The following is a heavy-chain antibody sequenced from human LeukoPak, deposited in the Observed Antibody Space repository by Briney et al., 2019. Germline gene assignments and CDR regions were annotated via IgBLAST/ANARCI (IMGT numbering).Heavy chain of an antibody. D-gene: IGHD3-22*01. CDR2: ISSSSSYI. CDR1: GFTFSSYS. Sequence: GGSLRLSCAASGFTFSSYSMNWVRQAPGKGLEWVSSISSSSSYIYYADSVKGRFTISRDNAKNSLYLQVNSLRAEDTAVYYCARGMIVVDFDYWGQGTLVTVSS. V-gene: IGHV3-21*01. J-gene: IGHJ4*02. CDR3: ARGMIVVDFDY.